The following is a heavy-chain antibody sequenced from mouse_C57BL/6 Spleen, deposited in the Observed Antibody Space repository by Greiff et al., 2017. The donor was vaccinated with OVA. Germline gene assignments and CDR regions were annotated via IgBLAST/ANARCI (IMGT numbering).Heavy chain of an antibody. CDR3: ARVGYINYGSWFAD. V-gene: IGHV1-55*01. D-gene: IGHD2-5*01. CDR2: IYPGSGSN. Sequence: QVQLQQPGAELVKPGASVKMSCKASGYTFTSYWITWVKQRPGQGLEWIGDIYPGSGSNNYNEKFQSKATLTVDKSYRTSYMQLSSLTSEVSAVYYCARVGYINYGSWFADWGQGTLVTVSA. CDR1: GYTFTSYW. J-gene: IGHJ3*01.